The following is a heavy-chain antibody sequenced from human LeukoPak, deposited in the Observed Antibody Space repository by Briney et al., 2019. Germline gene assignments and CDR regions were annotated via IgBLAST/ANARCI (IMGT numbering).Heavy chain of an antibody. CDR3: ATYSSSNGREFQY. J-gene: IGHJ1*01. V-gene: IGHV3-48*01. Sequence: PGGSLRLSCAASGFTFSSFSMNWVRQAPGKGLEWVSFITGSSSTIYYADSVKGRFTISRDNAKNSLYLQMNSLRAEDTAVYYCATYSSSNGREFQYWGQGTLVTVSS. CDR1: GFTFSSFS. D-gene: IGHD2-2*01. CDR2: ITGSSSTI.